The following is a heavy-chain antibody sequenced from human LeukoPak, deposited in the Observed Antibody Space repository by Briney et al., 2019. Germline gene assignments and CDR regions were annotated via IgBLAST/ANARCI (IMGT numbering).Heavy chain of an antibody. Sequence: PGGSLRLSCAASGFTFDDYGMNWVRQAPGKGLEWVSGINWNGGSTGYADSVKGRFTISRDNAKNSLYLQMNSLRAEDTALYYCARAPARGSYYPRALDIWGQGTMVTVSS. CDR1: GFTFDDYG. V-gene: IGHV3-20*04. J-gene: IGHJ3*02. CDR2: INWNGGST. D-gene: IGHD1-26*01. CDR3: ARAPARGSYYPRALDI.